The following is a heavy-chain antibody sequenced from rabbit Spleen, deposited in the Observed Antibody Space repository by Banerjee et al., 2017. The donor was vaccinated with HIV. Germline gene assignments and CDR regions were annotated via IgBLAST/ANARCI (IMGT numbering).Heavy chain of an antibody. CDR2: IYTGTGSSGST. CDR3: ARDLTNVIGWNFGW. CDR1: GFSFSSNYY. J-gene: IGHJ4*01. V-gene: IGHV1S40*01. Sequence: QSLEESGGGLVQPEGSLTLTCTASGFSFSSNYYMCWVRQAPGKGLEWIACIYTGTGSSGSTYYASWAKGRFTISKTSSTTVTLQLNSLTAADTATYFCARDLTNVIGWNFGWWGQGTLVTVS. D-gene: IGHD1-1*01.